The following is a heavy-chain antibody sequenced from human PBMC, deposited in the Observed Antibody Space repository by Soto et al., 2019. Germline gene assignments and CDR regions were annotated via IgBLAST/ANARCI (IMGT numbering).Heavy chain of an antibody. V-gene: IGHV3-48*02. D-gene: IGHD4-17*01. CDR1: GFTFSSYS. CDR2: ISSSSSTI. Sequence: EVQLVESGGGLVQPGGSLRLSCAASGFTFSSYSMNWVRQAPGKGLEWVSYISSSSSTIYYADSVKGRFTISRDNAKNLLYLQMNSLREEDTAVYYCASGKDYAEGGYWGQGTLVTVCS. CDR3: ASGKDYAEGGY. J-gene: IGHJ4*02.